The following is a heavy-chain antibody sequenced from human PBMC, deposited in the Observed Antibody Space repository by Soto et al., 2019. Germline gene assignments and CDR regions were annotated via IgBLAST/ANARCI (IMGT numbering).Heavy chain of an antibody. CDR1: RFAFSSYS. Sequence: AGGPLRLSCAASRFAFSSYSMSWVRQAPGKGLEWVSSISDSGGSTYYPDSVKGRFTISRDNSKNTLYLQMNSLRAEDTAVYYCAKGSTGINWIDPWGQGILVTVSS. D-gene: IGHD1-1*01. J-gene: IGHJ5*02. CDR2: ISDSGGST. V-gene: IGHV3-23*01. CDR3: AKGSTGINWIDP.